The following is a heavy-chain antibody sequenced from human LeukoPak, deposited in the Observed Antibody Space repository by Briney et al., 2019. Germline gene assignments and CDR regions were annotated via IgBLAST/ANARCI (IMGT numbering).Heavy chain of an antibody. J-gene: IGHJ4*02. Sequence: GGSLRLSCAASGFTFSSYSMTWVRQAPGKGLEWVSSISSSSSYIYYADSVKGRFTISRDNAKNSLYLQMNSLRAEDTAVYYCARVRVSGGKYYFDYWGQGTLVTVSS. D-gene: IGHD3-10*01. CDR1: GFTFSSYS. CDR2: ISSSSSYI. V-gene: IGHV3-21*01. CDR3: ARVRVSGGKYYFDY.